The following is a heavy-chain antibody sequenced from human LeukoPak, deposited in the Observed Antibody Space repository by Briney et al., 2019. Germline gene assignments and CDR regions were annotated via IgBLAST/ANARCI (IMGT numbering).Heavy chain of an antibody. CDR3: ARDQVGDTAMVNDAFDI. Sequence: SETLSLTCTVSGGSISSYYWSWIRQPPGKGLEWIGYIYHSGSTYYNPSLKSRVTISVDRSKNQFSLKLSSVTAADTAVYYCARDQVGDTAMVNDAFDIWGQGTMVTVSS. V-gene: IGHV4-59*12. CDR1: GGSISSYY. J-gene: IGHJ3*02. CDR2: IYHSGST. D-gene: IGHD5-18*01.